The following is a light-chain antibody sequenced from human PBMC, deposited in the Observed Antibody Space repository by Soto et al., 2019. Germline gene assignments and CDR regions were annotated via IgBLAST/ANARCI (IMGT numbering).Light chain of an antibody. CDR2: DAS. V-gene: IGKV1-5*01. CDR3: QQYNSYSPST. J-gene: IGKJ1*01. CDR1: QTISSW. Sequence: DRQMTHVPSTLSGSVRDRVTSTWRTSQTISSWLAWYQQKPGKAPTLLIYDASSLESRVPSRFSGSGAGTEFTLTISSLQPDDFATYYCQQYNSYSPSTFGQGTKVDIK.